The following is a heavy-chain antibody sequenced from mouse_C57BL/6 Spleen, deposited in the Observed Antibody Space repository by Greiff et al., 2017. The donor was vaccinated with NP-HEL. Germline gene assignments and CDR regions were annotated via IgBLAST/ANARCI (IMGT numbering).Heavy chain of an antibody. J-gene: IGHJ2*01. CDR2: INPSTGGT. V-gene: IGHV1-42*01. D-gene: IGHD2-4*01. Sequence: EVKVVEPGPELVKPGASVKISCKASGYSFTGYYMNWVKQSPDKSLEWIGEINPSTGGTTYNQKFKAKATLTVDKSSSTAYMQLKSLTSEDSAVYYCARSDDYDDYWGQGTTLTVSS. CDR1: GYSFTGYY. CDR3: ARSDDYDDY.